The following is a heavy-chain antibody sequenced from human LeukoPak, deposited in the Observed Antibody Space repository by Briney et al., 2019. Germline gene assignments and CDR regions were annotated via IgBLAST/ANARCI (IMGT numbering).Heavy chain of an antibody. CDR1: GGSISSGGYS. Sequence: PSQTLSLTRAVSGGSISSGGYSWSWIRQPPGKGLEWIGYIYHSGSTYYNPSLKSRVTISVDRSKNQFSLKLSSVTAADTAVYYCARERVYGSGSYSMDVWGQGTTVTVSS. J-gene: IGHJ6*02. D-gene: IGHD3-10*01. V-gene: IGHV4-30-2*01. CDR2: IYHSGST. CDR3: ARERVYGSGSYSMDV.